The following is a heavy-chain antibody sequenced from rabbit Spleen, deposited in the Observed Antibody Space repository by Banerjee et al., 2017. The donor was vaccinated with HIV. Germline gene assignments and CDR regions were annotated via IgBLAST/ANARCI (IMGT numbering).Heavy chain of an antibody. D-gene: IGHD5-1*01. J-gene: IGHJ4*01. CDR3: AREFDNGGFDPNL. CDR2: IYGGDDGRT. Sequence: QSLEESGGDLVKPGASLTLTCKDSGFSFSSGYYMCWVRQAPGKGLEWIACIYGGDDGRTYYANWARGRFTISKTSSTTVTLQMTSLTAADTAIYFCAREFDNGGFDPNLWGPGTLVTVS. V-gene: IGHV1S40*01. CDR1: GFSFSSGYY.